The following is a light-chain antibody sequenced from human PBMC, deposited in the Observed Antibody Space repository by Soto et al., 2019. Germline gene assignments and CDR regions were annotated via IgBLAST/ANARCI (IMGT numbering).Light chain of an antibody. CDR1: ESVDTN. J-gene: IGKJ5*01. Sequence: PGERVTLSCRVSESVDTNFAWYQQRPGQAPRLLIYGASIRATDVPARFSGSGSGTDFTLTINSLQSEDSVVYYCQQYNTWPIAFGQGTRLEIK. CDR2: GAS. V-gene: IGKV3-15*01. CDR3: QQYNTWPIA.